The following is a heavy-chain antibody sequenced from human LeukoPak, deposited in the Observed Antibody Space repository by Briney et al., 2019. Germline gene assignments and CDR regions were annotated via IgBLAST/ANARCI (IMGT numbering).Heavy chain of an antibody. D-gene: IGHD1-26*01. CDR2: MNPNSGNT. CDR1: GYTFTIYD. CDR3: ARVSIVGATPDFDY. Sequence: AASVKVSCKASGYTFTIYDINWVRQATGQGLEWMGWMNPNSGNTGYAQKFQGRVTITRNTSISTACMELSSLRSEDTAVYYCARVSIVGATPDFDYWGQGTLVTVSS. J-gene: IGHJ4*02. V-gene: IGHV1-8*03.